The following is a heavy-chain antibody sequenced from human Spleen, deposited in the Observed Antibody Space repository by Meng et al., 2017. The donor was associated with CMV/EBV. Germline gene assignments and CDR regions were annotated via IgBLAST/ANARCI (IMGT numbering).Heavy chain of an antibody. CDR1: TFSTYW. CDR2: INSDGSST. V-gene: IGHV3-74*01. J-gene: IGHJ5*02. CDR3: ARLLYGSGSYRRYNWFDP. Sequence: TFSTYWMHWVRQAPGNGLVWVSRINSDGSSTSYADSVKGRFTISRDNAKNTLYLQMNSLRAEDTAVYYCARLLYGSGSYRRYNWFDPWGQGTLVTVSS. D-gene: IGHD3-10*01.